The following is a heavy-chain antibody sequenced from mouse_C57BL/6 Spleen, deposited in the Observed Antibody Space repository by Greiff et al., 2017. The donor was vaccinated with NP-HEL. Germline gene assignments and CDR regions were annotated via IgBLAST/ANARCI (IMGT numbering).Heavy chain of an antibody. Sequence: EVQLQQSGPELVKPGASVKISCKASGYTFTDYYMNWVKQSHGKSLEWIGDINPNNGGTSYNQKFKGKATLTVDKSSSTAYMELRSLTSEDSAVYYCAREGLRRGMDYWGQGTSVTVSS. CDR2: INPNNGGT. V-gene: IGHV1-26*01. CDR3: AREGLRRGMDY. D-gene: IGHD2-4*01. CDR1: GYTFTDYY. J-gene: IGHJ4*01.